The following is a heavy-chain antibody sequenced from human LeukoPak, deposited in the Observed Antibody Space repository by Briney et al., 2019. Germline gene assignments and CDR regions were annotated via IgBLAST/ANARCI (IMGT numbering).Heavy chain of an antibody. D-gene: IGHD6-13*01. Sequence: GAAVKVSCKASGYTFTDYYIRWVRQAPGQGLGWMGWINPNSGGTNFGDKFRGRVAMTRDTSISAAYMQLSRLRSDDTAVYFCARGAAAGAHYYYYYMDVWGKGTTVTVS. CDR2: INPNSGGT. CDR3: ARGAAAGAHYYYYYMDV. CDR1: GYTFTDYY. V-gene: IGHV1-2*02. J-gene: IGHJ6*03.